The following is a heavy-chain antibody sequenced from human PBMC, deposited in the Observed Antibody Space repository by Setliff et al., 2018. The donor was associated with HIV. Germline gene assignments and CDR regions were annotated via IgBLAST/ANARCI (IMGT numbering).Heavy chain of an antibody. Sequence: SVKVSCKASRSTFNSHTINWVRQAPGQGLDWMGRIIPILGVANYAQRFQGKVTITADKSTRPAYMELTSLRFDDTAMYYCVRGVQSPPHYSYYYMDVWGEGTMVTVSS. J-gene: IGHJ6*03. D-gene: IGHD3-3*01. CDR1: RSTFNSHT. V-gene: IGHV1-69*02. CDR2: IIPILGVA. CDR3: VRGVQSPPHYSYYYMDV.